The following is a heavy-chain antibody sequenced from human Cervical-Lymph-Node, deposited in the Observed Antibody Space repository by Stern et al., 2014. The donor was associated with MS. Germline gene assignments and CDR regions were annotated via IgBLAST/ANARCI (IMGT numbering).Heavy chain of an antibody. V-gene: IGHV4-31*03. Sequence: VELVESGPGLVKPSQTLSLTCTVSGGSISSGGYYWRWIRQHPGKGLEWIGYIYYSGSTYYNPSLKSRVTISVDTSKNQFSLKLSSVTAADTAVYYCARAKGYSYGPTEYYFDYWGQGTLVTVSS. J-gene: IGHJ4*02. CDR2: IYYSGST. D-gene: IGHD5-18*01. CDR3: ARAKGYSYGPTEYYFDY. CDR1: GGSISSGGYY.